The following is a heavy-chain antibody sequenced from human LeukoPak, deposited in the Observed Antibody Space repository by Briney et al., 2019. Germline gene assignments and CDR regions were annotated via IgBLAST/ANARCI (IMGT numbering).Heavy chain of an antibody. J-gene: IGHJ4*02. Sequence: GGSLRLSWAASGFTFSSYGMNWVRQAPGKGLEWVAVISYDGNNKYYADSVKGRFTISRDNSKNTLYLQMNSLRAEDTAVYYCARSTFRERDWLYDYWGQGTLVTVSS. CDR1: GFTFSSYG. V-gene: IGHV3-30*03. D-gene: IGHD3-9*01. CDR3: ARSTFRERDWLYDY. CDR2: ISYDGNNK.